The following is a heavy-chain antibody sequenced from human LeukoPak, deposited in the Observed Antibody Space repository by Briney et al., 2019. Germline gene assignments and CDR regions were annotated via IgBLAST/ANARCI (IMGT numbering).Heavy chain of an antibody. Sequence: SETLSLTCAVFGGSFSGYYWNWIRQPPGKGLEWIGEINHAGTIKYNPSLNGRVTISVDTSKKQLSLKLNSVTAADTAIYYCARGPASGSDFAWFNSWGQGISVTVSS. CDR1: GGSFSGYY. J-gene: IGHJ5*01. CDR3: ARGPASGSDFAWFNS. CDR2: INHAGTI. V-gene: IGHV4-34*01. D-gene: IGHD3-10*01.